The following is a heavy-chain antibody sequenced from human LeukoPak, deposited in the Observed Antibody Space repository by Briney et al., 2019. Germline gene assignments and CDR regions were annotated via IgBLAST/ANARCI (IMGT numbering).Heavy chain of an antibody. CDR3: ARGLHYHDSSGYYSWYYYYYMDV. V-gene: IGHV4-34*01. Sequence: SETLSLTCAVYGGSFSGYYWSWIRQPPGKGLEWIGEINHSGSTNYNPSLKSRVTISVDTSKNQFSLKLSSVTAADTAVYYCARGLHYHDSSGYYSWYYYYYMDVWGKGTTVTVSS. CDR1: GGSFSGYY. D-gene: IGHD3-22*01. CDR2: INHSGST. J-gene: IGHJ6*03.